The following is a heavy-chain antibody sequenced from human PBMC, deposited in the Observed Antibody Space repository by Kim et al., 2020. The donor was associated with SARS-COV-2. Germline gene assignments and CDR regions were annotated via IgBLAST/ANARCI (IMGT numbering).Heavy chain of an antibody. CDR1: VCSIILFVSS. J-gene: IGHJ6*02. CDR3: ARDAGEYGDYYYYYGMDV. CDR2: IYYRCIP. D-gene: IGHD4-17*01. Sequence: SETLSLTCPVSVCSIILFVSSWRCLLPPPGKGLEWIWYIYYRCIPYSTPSLKSRVTISVDTSKNQFSLKLSSVTAADTAVYYCARDAGEYGDYYYYYGMDVWGQGTTVTVSS. V-gene: IGHV4-31*03.